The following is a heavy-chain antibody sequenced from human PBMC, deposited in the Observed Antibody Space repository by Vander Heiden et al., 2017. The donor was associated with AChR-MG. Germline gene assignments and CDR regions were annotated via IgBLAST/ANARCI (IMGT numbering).Heavy chain of an antibody. CDR1: GYTFPSYG. Sequence: QVQLVQSGAEVTKPGASVKVSCQASGYTFPSYGISWVRQAREQGLEWMGWISAYNGNTNDAQKLKGRVTMTTDTSTSTAYMELRSLRSDDTAVYYCARDHSDCSGGSCYPDYWGQGTLVTVSS. D-gene: IGHD2-15*01. J-gene: IGHJ4*02. CDR3: ARDHSDCSGGSCYPDY. V-gene: IGHV1-18*01. CDR2: ISAYNGNT.